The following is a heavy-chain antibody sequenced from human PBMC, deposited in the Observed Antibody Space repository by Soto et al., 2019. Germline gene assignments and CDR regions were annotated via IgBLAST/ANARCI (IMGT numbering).Heavy chain of an antibody. D-gene: IGHD3-3*01. CDR3: ARDLSPYDFWSGYYPTNWFDP. CDR1: CYTFTSYG. V-gene: IGHV1-18*01. Sequence: ASVKVSCKASCYTFTSYGISWVRQAPGQGLEWMGWISAYNGNTNYAQKLQGRVTMTTDTSTSTAYMELRSLRSDDTAVYYCARDLSPYDFWSGYYPTNWFDPWG. J-gene: IGHJ5*02. CDR2: ISAYNGNT.